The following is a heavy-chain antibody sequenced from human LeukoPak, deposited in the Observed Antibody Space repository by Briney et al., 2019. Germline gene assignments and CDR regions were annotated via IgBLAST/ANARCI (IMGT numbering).Heavy chain of an antibody. Sequence: ASVTVSCKGSGYTFSDYYMHWVRQVPGQGLEWMGWINPNTGGTNYAQKFQGRVTMTRDTSSSTAYMELRRLKSNDTAVFYCARVRGFSGYAGFDYWGQGTLVTVSS. J-gene: IGHJ4*02. CDR1: GYTFSDYY. CDR2: INPNTGGT. CDR3: ARVRGFSGYAGFDY. V-gene: IGHV1-2*02. D-gene: IGHD3-22*01.